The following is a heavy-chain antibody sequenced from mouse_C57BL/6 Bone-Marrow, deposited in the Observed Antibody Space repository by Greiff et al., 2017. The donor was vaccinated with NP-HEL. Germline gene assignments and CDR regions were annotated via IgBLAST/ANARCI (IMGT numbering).Heavy chain of an antibody. J-gene: IGHJ1*03. CDR3: ARHERAYYSNYVWYFDV. V-gene: IGHV1-62-2*01. Sequence: QVQLQQSGAELVKPGASVKLSCKASGYTFTEYTIHWVKQRSGQGLEWIGWFYPGSGSIKYNEKFKDKATLTADKSSSTVYMELSRLTSEDSAVYFCARHERAYYSNYVWYFDVWGTGTTVTVSS. CDR1: GYTFTEYT. D-gene: IGHD2-5*01. CDR2: FYPGSGSI.